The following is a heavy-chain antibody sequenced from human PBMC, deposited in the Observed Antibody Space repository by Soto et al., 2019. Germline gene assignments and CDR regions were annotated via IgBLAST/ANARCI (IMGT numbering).Heavy chain of an antibody. Sequence: TSETLSLTCTVSGDSISSYYWTWIRQPPGKGLEYIGYIYYSVRTYYNPSLKSRVTISVDTSKNQFSLKLSSVTAADTAVYYCARGHMGIKTTGTWYDFDYWGQGTLVTVSS. D-gene: IGHD2-15*01. CDR3: ARGHMGIKTTGTWYDFDY. J-gene: IGHJ4*02. V-gene: IGHV4-59*01. CDR1: GDSISSYY. CDR2: IYYSVRT.